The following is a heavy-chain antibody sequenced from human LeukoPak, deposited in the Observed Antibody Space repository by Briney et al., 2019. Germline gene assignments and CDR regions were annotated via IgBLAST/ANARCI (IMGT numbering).Heavy chain of an antibody. D-gene: IGHD2-21*01. Sequence: GATVKISCKAFVYTFTDYYIYWVQQAPGKGLEWLGRLDPDDNEIIYAETVQGRITLTADTSIDTAYMELSSLRSEDTAVYYCATTIWWGQGTLVTVYS. J-gene: IGHJ4*02. V-gene: IGHV1-69-2*01. CDR3: ATTIW. CDR1: VYTFTDYY. CDR2: LDPDDNEI.